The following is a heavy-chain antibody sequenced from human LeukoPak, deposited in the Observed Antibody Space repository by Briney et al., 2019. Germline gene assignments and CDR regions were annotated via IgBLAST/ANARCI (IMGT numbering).Heavy chain of an antibody. V-gene: IGHV3-23*01. Sequence: GGSLRLSCAASGXTXXSYAMSWVRQAPXXXLEWVSGLSGSGGSTYYADSVKGRFTISRDNSKNTLYLQMNSLRAEDTAVYYCAAGRVLYYFDYWGQGTLVTVSS. CDR3: AAGRVLYYFDY. CDR1: GXTXXSYA. J-gene: IGHJ4*02. CDR2: LSGSGGST. D-gene: IGHD3-16*01.